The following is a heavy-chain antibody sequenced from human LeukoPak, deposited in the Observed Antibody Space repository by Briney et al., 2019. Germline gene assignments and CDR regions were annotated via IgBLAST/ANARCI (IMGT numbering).Heavy chain of an antibody. CDR3: AKDLHSGWYFDY. Sequence: GGSLRLSCSASGFTFNKYWMSWIRQLPGQGLEWVANVNQDGSQKYYADSVKGRFTISRDNSKNTLYLQMNSLRAEDTAVYYCAKDLHSGWYFDYWGQGTLVTVSS. CDR2: VNQDGSQK. D-gene: IGHD6-19*01. J-gene: IGHJ4*02. V-gene: IGHV3-7*01. CDR1: GFTFNKYW.